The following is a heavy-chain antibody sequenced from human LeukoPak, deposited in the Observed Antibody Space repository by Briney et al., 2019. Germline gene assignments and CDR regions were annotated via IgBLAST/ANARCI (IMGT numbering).Heavy chain of an antibody. V-gene: IGHV3-74*01. CDR2: INSDGSST. Sequence: GGSLRLSCAASGFTFSSFWMHWVRQAPGKGLVWVSLINSDGSSTNYADSVKGRFTISRDNAKNTLYLQMNSLRAGDTAVYYCARPDYYDSGGYYYWGQGTLVTVSS. CDR3: ARPDYYDSGGYYY. CDR1: GFTFSSFW. D-gene: IGHD3-22*01. J-gene: IGHJ4*02.